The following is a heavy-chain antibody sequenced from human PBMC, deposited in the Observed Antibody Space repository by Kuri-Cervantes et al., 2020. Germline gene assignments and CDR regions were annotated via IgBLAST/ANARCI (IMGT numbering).Heavy chain of an antibody. CDR2: MNPNSGNT. V-gene: IGHV1-8*01. CDR3: ASGSWLEVEGIYYYYGMDV. CDR1: GYTFTSYD. D-gene: IGHD6-19*01. J-gene: IGHJ6*02. Sequence: ASVKVSCKASGYTFTSYDINWVRQATGQGLEWMGWMNPNSGNTGYAQKLQGRVTMTRNTSISTAYMELSSLRSEDTAVYYCASGSWLEVEGIYYYYGMDVWGQGTTVTVSS.